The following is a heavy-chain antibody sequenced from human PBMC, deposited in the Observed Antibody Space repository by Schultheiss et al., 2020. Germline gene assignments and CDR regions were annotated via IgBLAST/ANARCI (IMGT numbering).Heavy chain of an antibody. CDR1: GFTFSSYA. D-gene: IGHD3-10*01. CDR3: ARGGGWFGELSSLARPFDY. V-gene: IGHV3-23*01. J-gene: IGHJ4*02. Sequence: GGSLRLSCAASGFTFSSYAMNWVRQAPGKGLECVSTISASGSGTYYADSVKGRFTVSRDNSKNTLYLQMNSLRAEDTAVYYCARGGGWFGELSSLARPFDYWGQGTLVTVSS. CDR2: ISASGSGT.